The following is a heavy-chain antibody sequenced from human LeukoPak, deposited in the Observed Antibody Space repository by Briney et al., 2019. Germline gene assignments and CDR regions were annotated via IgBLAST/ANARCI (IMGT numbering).Heavy chain of an antibody. J-gene: IGHJ6*02. CDR3: ARDRRRSYYYYGVDV. V-gene: IGHV3-7*01. CDR1: GFTFSSYW. Sequence: GGSLRLSCAASGFTFSSYWMSWVRQAPGKGLEWVANIKQDGSEKYYVDSVKGRFTISRDNAKNSLYLQMNSLRAEDTAVYYCARDRRRSYYYYGVDVWGQGTTVTVSS. D-gene: IGHD6-6*01. CDR2: IKQDGSEK.